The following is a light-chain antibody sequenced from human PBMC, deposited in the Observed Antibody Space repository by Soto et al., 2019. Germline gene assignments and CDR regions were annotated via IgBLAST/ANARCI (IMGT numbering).Light chain of an antibody. CDR3: QHYYSSPFT. J-gene: IGKJ5*01. CDR1: QSVLYSSNNKNY. CDR2: WAS. Sequence: DILMTQSTASLAVSLGERATINCKSSQSVLYSSNNKNYLAWYQQKPGPPPKALIYWASTRESGVPDRFSGSGSGTDFTLTISSLQAEDVAVYYCQHYYSSPFTFGQGTRLEIK. V-gene: IGKV4-1*01.